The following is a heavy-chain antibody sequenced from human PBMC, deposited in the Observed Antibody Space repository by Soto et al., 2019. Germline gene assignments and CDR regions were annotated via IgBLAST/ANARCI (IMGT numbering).Heavy chain of an antibody. D-gene: IGHD4-4*01. CDR3: ARMRDRSNDY. V-gene: IGHV1-18*01. CDR1: GYTSVSYG. J-gene: IGHJ4*02. Sequence: QVQLVQSGAEVKKPGASVKVSCKASGYTSVSYGISWVRQAAGQGLEWMGWNSAYNGNTNYAQKFQCRVTMTTDTSTSTAYMELRSLRSDDTAVYYCARMRDRSNDYWGQGTLVTVSS. CDR2: NSAYNGNT.